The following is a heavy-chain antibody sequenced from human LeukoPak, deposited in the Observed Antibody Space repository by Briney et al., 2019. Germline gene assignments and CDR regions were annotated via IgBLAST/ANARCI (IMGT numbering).Heavy chain of an antibody. D-gene: IGHD1-20*01. Sequence: SETLSLTCTVSSGSISSDGYYWSWIRQPPGKGLEWIGYIYHSGSTHYNPSLKSRVTISVDRSKNQFSLKLSSVTAADTAVYYCASGNDNWNAWFDPWGQGTLVTVSS. J-gene: IGHJ5*02. V-gene: IGHV4-30-2*01. CDR2: IYHSGST. CDR3: ASGNDNWNAWFDP. CDR1: SGSISSDGYY.